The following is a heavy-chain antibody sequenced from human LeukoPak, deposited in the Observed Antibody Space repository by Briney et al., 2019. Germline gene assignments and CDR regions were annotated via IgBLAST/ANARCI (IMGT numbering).Heavy chain of an antibody. J-gene: IGHJ4*02. CDR3: TTIRGYCGGDCYGY. V-gene: IGHV3-15*01. D-gene: IGHD2-21*01. Sequence: GGSLRLSCAASGFTFSNAWMSWVRQAPGKGLEWVGRIKSKIDGGTTDFAAPVKGRFTISRDDSKNTRYLQMNSLETEDTAVYYCTTIRGYCGGDCYGYWGQGTLVTVSS. CDR1: GFTFSNAW. CDR2: IKSKIDGGTT.